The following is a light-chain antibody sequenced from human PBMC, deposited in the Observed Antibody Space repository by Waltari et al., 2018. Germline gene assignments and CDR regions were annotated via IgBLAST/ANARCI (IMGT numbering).Light chain of an antibody. V-gene: IGKV3-15*01. J-gene: IGKJ1*01. CDR1: QSIGSH. CDR3: QQYDNWPRT. CDR2: GAS. Sequence: EIVMTQSPATLSVSPGERATLSCRASQSIGSHLAWYQQTPGQGPRLLIYGASTRATGIPARFRGRGSGTEFTLTISSLQSEDFAVYFCQQYDNWPRTFGQGTKVEI.